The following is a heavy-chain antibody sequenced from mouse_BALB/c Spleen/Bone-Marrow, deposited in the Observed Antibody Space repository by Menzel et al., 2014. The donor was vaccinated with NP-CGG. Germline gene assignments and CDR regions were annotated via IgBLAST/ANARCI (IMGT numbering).Heavy chain of an antibody. CDR3: SRGRRDASDY. J-gene: IGHJ4*01. CDR1: GYTFTSYY. CDR2: INPSNGGT. Sequence: VQLQQSGAELVKPGASVKLSCKASGYTFTSYYMYWVKRRPGQGLEWFGEINPSNGGTNFNEKFKNKATLTVDKSSSTAYMQLSSLTSEDSAVYYCSRGRRDASDYWGQGTSVTVSS. V-gene: IGHV1S81*02.